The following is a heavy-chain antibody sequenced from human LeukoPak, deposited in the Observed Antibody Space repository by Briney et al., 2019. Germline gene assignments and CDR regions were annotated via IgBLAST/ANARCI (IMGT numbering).Heavy chain of an antibody. Sequence: GRSLRLSCAASGFTFSSYAMHWVRQAPGKGLEWVAVISYDGSNKYYADSVKGRFTISRDNSKNTLYLQMNSLRAEDTAVYYCARDPHYDFWSGYLDYWGQGTLVTVSS. CDR3: ARDPHYDFWSGYLDY. J-gene: IGHJ4*02. D-gene: IGHD3-3*01. CDR1: GFTFSSYA. V-gene: IGHV3-30*04. CDR2: ISYDGSNK.